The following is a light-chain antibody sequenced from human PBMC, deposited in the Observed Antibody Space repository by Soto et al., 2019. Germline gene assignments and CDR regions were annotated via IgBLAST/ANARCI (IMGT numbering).Light chain of an antibody. V-gene: IGKV3-15*01. CDR2: GAS. J-gene: IGKJ5*01. CDR3: KQYNKWPPTIT. Sequence: EIVMTQSPATLSVSPGERAALACRASQSVSSNLAWYQQKPGQAPRLLIYGASTRATGIPARFSGSGSGTEFTLTISSLQSEDFAVYYCKQYNKWPPTITFGQGTRLEI. CDR1: QSVSSN.